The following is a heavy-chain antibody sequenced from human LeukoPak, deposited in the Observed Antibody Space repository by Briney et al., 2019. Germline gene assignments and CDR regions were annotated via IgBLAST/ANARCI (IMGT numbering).Heavy chain of an antibody. CDR3: APPRGDIVATEYYFDY. D-gene: IGHD5-12*01. Sequence: GRSLRLSCAASGFTFSSYAMHWVRQAPGKGLEWVAVISYDGSNKYYADSVKGRFTISRDNSKNTMYLQMNSMRAEDTAVYYCAPPRGDIVATEYYFDYWGQGTLVTVSS. V-gene: IGHV3-30-3*01. CDR1: GFTFSSYA. CDR2: ISYDGSNK. J-gene: IGHJ4*02.